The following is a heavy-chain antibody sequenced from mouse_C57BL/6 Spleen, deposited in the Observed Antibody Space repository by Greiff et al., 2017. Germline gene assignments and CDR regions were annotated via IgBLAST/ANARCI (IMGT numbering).Heavy chain of an antibody. CDR1: GFNIKDYY. CDR3: TPSYYYGSSHYAMDY. D-gene: IGHD1-1*01. CDR2: IDPEDGDT. Sequence: VQLQQSGAELVRPGASVKLSCTASGFNIKDYYMHWVKQRPEQGLEWIGRIDPEDGDTEYAPKFQGKATMTADTSSNTAYLQLSSLTSEDTAVYYCTPSYYYGSSHYAMDYWGQGTSVTVSS. V-gene: IGHV14-1*01. J-gene: IGHJ4*01.